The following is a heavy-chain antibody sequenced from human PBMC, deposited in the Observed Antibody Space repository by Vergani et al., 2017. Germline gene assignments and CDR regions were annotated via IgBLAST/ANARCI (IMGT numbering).Heavy chain of an antibody. CDR1: GFSLNTRGVS. CDR3: VYRKTEGGTTGCCYPFYYYYDRDV. J-gene: IGHJ6*03. V-gene: IGHV2-5*04. CDR2: IYWNDDQ. D-gene: IGHD1-7*01. Sequence: QITLKESGPTLVKPTQTLTLTCTFSGFSLNTRGVSVAWIRQPPGKALDWLALIYWNDDQHYSPSLNNRVTITKDTSKNQVVLTMTNMDYVDTGTYYCVYRKTEGGTTGCCYPFYYYYDRDVWGKGTTVTVSS.